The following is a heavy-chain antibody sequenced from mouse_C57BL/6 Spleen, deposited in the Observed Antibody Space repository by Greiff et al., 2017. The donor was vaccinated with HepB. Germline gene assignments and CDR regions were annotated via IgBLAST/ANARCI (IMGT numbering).Heavy chain of an antibody. CDR2: INYDGSST. J-gene: IGHJ2*01. Sequence: EVQRVESEGGLVQPGSSMKLSCTASGFTFSDYYMAWVRQVPEKGLEWVANINYDGSSTYYLDSLKSRFIISRDNAKNILYLQMSSLKSEDTATYYCARDHEGNWPYFDYWGQGTTLTVSS. CDR1: GFTFSDYY. D-gene: IGHD4-1*02. V-gene: IGHV5-16*01. CDR3: ARDHEGNWPYFDY.